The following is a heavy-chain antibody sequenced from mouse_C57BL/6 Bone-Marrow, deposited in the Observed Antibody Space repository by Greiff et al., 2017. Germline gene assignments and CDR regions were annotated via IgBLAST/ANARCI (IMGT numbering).Heavy chain of an antibody. D-gene: IGHD1-1*01. CDR2: INPSNGGT. J-gene: IGHJ2*01. Sequence: QVQLQQPGTELVKPGASVKLSCKASGYTFTSYWMHWVKQRPGQGLEWIGNINPSNGGTNYNAKFKSKATLTVDKSSSTAYMQLRSRTSEDSAVYYCARSGITTVVFDYWGQGTTLTVSS. CDR1: GYTFTSYW. CDR3: ARSGITTVVFDY. V-gene: IGHV1-53*01.